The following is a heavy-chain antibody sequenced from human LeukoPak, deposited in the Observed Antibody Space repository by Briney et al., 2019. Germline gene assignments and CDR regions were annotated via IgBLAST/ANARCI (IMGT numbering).Heavy chain of an antibody. CDR2: INPNSGGT. D-gene: IGHD6-13*01. Sequence: ASVKVSCTASGYTFIGYLMHWVRQAPGQGLEWMGWINPNSGGTNYAQTFQGRVTMTRDTSISTTYMELSRLRSDDTAVFYCAIGDFQQQPNYWGQGTLVTVSS. CDR3: AIGDFQQQPNY. J-gene: IGHJ4*02. V-gene: IGHV1-2*02. CDR1: GYTFIGYL.